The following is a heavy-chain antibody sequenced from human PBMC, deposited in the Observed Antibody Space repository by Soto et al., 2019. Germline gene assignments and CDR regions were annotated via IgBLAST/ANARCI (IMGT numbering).Heavy chain of an antibody. Sequence: GGSLRLSCAASGFTFGSYALHWARQVPGKGLEWVAFISFDGSNKYYTDSVKGRFTISRDNSKNTLYMQVNSLRAEETAVYYCARESQGYFDYWGQGTPVTVSS. D-gene: IGHD2-15*01. J-gene: IGHJ4*02. CDR3: ARESQGYFDY. CDR2: ISFDGSNK. CDR1: GFTFGSYA. V-gene: IGHV3-30-3*01.